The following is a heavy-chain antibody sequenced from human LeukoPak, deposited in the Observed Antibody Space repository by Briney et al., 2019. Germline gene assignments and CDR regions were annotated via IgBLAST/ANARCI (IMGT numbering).Heavy chain of an antibody. Sequence: GGSLRLSCAGSGFDVSSTYMSWVRQAPGKRLEWVSVIYSDDLTYYADSVKGRFTISRDNPKNTLYLQMNSVRAEDTAVYYCARRTGAATGLFYFYYGMDVWGQGTTVTVSS. CDR2: IYSDDLT. D-gene: IGHD6-13*01. V-gene: IGHV3-66*01. CDR1: GFDVSSTY. CDR3: ARRTGAATGLFYFYYGMDV. J-gene: IGHJ6*02.